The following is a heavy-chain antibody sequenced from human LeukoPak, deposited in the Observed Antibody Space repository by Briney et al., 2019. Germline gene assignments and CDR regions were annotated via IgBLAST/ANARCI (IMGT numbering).Heavy chain of an antibody. CDR1: GYTFTGYY. Sequence: ASVKVSCKASGYTFTGYYMHWVRQAPGQGLEWMGWINPNSGGTNYAQKFQGRVTMTRDTSISTAYMELSRLRSDDTVVYYCARVHSSGPYNWFDPWGQGTLVTVSS. J-gene: IGHJ5*02. V-gene: IGHV1-2*02. D-gene: IGHD6-19*01. CDR2: INPNSGGT. CDR3: ARVHSSGPYNWFDP.